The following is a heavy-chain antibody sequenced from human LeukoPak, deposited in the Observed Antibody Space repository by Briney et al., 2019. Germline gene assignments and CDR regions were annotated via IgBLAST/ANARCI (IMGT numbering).Heavy chain of an antibody. V-gene: IGHV3-30*04. D-gene: IGHD6-13*01. CDR2: ILYDGGDN. CDR1: GFTFSSHA. Sequence: GRSLRLSCAASGFTFSSHAMHWVRQAPGKGLEWVASILYDGGDNYYTGSVKGRFTISRDNSKKTLDLQMNSVRPEDTAVYFCARDGDPISAAGTMLDYWGLGTLVIVSS. CDR3: ARDGDPISAAGTMLDY. J-gene: IGHJ4*02.